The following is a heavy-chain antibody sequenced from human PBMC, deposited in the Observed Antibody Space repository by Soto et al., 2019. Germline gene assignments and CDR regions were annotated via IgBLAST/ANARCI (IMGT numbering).Heavy chain of an antibody. CDR2: MHPGEDDI. CDR3: ARPRWGHVHRDTLYFDY. V-gene: IGHV5-51*01. CDR1: GYSFVSYW. J-gene: IGHJ4*02. Sequence: GESLKISCMGSGYSFVSYWIGWVRQMPGKGLEWMAIMHPGEDDIIYNPSFQGQVIMSADKSITTTYLQWRNVKASDTAMYYCARPRWGHVHRDTLYFDYWGQGTLVTVSS. D-gene: IGHD3-16*01.